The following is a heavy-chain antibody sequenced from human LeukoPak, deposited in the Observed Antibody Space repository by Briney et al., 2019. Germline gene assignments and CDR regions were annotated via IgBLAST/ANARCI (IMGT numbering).Heavy chain of an antibody. V-gene: IGHV3-21*01. D-gene: IGHD1-14*01. Sequence: GGSLRLSCAASGFTFSSYSMNWVRQAPGKGLEWVSSISSSSSYIYYADSVKGRFTISRDNAKNSLYLQMNSLRAEDTAVYYCARSGEEDAFDIWGQGTMVTVSS. J-gene: IGHJ3*02. CDR1: GFTFSSYS. CDR3: ARSGEEDAFDI. CDR2: ISSSSSYI.